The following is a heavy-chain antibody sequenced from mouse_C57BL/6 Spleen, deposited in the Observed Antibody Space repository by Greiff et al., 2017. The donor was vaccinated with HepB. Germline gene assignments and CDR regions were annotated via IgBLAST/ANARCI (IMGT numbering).Heavy chain of an antibody. CDR1: GFTFSSYA. Sequence: EVKLMESGGGLVKPGGSLKLSCAASGFTFSSYAMSWVRQTPEKRLEWVATISDGGSYTYYPDNVKGRFTISRDNAKNNLYLQMSHLKSEDTAMYYCAREGQGYFDVWGTGTTVTVSS. CDR2: ISDGGSYT. CDR3: AREGQGYFDV. J-gene: IGHJ1*03. V-gene: IGHV5-4*01.